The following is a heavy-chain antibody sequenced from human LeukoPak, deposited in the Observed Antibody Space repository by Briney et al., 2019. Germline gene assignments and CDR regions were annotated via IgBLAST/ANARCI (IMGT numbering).Heavy chain of an antibody. CDR3: AKVDYYDSSGYYSGDWFDP. CDR2: ISGSGGST. Sequence: GGSLRLSCAASGFTFSSYAMSWVRQAPGKGLEWVSAISGSGGSTYYADSVKGRFTISRDNSKNTLYLQMNSLRAEDTAVYYCAKVDYYDSSGYYSGDWFDPWGQGTLVTVSS. J-gene: IGHJ5*02. V-gene: IGHV3-23*01. CDR1: GFTFSSYA. D-gene: IGHD3-22*01.